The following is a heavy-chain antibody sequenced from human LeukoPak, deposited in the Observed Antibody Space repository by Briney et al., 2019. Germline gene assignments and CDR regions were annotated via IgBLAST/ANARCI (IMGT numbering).Heavy chain of an antibody. CDR3: ARGYDSSGYFSD. V-gene: IGHV7-4-1*02. D-gene: IGHD3-22*01. Sequence: ASVKVSCKASGYTLISNAINWVRQAPGQGLEWMGWIDTNTGNPTYAQGFTGQFVFSLDTSVSTAYLQISSLKAEDTAEYFCARGYDSSGYFSDWGQGPLVTVSS. CDR2: IDTNTGNP. CDR1: GYTLISNA. J-gene: IGHJ4*02.